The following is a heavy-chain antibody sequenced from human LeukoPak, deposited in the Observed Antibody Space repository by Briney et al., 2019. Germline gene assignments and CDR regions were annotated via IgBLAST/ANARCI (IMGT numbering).Heavy chain of an antibody. CDR3: ARGTNNWNPKGYYFDY. J-gene: IGHJ4*02. CDR1: GFTFSRYV. CDR2: IGGSGSRT. V-gene: IGHV3-23*01. D-gene: IGHD1-20*01. Sequence: PGGSLKLSCGASGFTFSRYVMSWVRQAPGKGLEWVSAIGGSGSRTYYADSVRGRFTISRDNSENTLFLQMNSLRAEDTAVYYCARGTNNWNPKGYYFDYWGQGTLVTVSS.